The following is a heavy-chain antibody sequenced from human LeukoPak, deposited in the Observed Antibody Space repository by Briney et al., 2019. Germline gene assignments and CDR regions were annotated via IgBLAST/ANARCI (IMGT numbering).Heavy chain of an antibody. CDR2: IYYSGST. D-gene: IGHD5-18*01. CDR1: GGSISSYY. V-gene: IGHV4-59*08. CDR3: AGSWGGYSYGFDY. J-gene: IGHJ4*02. Sequence: SETLSLTCTVSGGSISSYYWSWIRQAPGKGLAWNGYIYYSGSTNYNPSLKSRVTISVDTSKNQFSLKLSSVTAADTAVYYCAGSWGGYSYGFDYWGQGTLVTVSS.